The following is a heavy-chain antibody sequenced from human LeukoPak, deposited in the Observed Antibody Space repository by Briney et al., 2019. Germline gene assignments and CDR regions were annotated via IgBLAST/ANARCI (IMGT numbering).Heavy chain of an antibody. Sequence: GGSLRLSCAASGFTFSNYWMTWVRQAPGKGLEWVGNIKGDGSEKYYVDSVKGRFTISRDNSKNTLYLQMKSLRAEDTAVYYCAKGGGYEAQYYYYYLDVWGKGTTVTISS. CDR3: AKGGGYEAQYYYYYLDV. V-gene: IGHV3-7*01. CDR2: IKGDGSEK. CDR1: GFTFSNYW. D-gene: IGHD5-12*01. J-gene: IGHJ6*03.